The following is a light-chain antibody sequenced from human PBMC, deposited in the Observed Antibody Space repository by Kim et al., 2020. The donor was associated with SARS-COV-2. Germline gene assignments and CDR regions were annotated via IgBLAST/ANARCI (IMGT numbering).Light chain of an antibody. CDR1: SSNIGSNY. J-gene: IGLJ1*01. CDR3: AAWDDSLSGSYV. V-gene: IGLV1-47*02. Sequence: QSVLTQPPSASGTPGQRVTISCSGSSSNIGSNYVYWYQQLPGTAPKLLIYSNNQRPSGVPDRFSGSKSGPSASLAISGLRSEDEADYYCAAWDDSLSGSYVFGTGTKVTVL. CDR2: SNN.